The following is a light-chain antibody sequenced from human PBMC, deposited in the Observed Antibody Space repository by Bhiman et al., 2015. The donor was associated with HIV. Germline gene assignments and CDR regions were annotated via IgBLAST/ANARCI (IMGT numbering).Light chain of an antibody. CDR1: SSDVGTYNY. V-gene: IGLV2-14*03. CDR3: SSYTSSNTPLHVL. J-gene: IGLJ2*01. Sequence: QSALTQPASVSGSPGQSLTISCSGTSSDVGTYNYVSWYQQHPGKAPKLMIYDVGNRPSGVSNRFSGSKSGNTASLTISGLQAEDEADYYCSSYTSSNTPLHVLFGGRDQADRP. CDR2: DVG.